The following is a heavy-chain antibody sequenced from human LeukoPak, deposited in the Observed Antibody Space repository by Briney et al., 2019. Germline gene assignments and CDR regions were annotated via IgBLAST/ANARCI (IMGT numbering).Heavy chain of an antibody. CDR3: ARVGPGDRSAGDYFDY. Sequence: GGSLRLSCAASGFTFSSYWMSWVRQAPGKGLEWVANIKQDGSEKYYVDSVKGRFTISRDNAKNSLYLQMNSLRAEDTAVYYCARVGPGDRSAGDYFDYWGQGTLVTVSS. CDR1: GFTFSSYW. CDR2: IKQDGSEK. V-gene: IGHV3-7*01. J-gene: IGHJ4*02. D-gene: IGHD3-10*01.